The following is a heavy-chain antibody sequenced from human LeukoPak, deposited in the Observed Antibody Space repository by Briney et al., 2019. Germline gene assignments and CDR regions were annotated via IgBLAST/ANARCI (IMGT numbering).Heavy chain of an antibody. CDR3: ARGGPTGTTRPFDPFYI. D-gene: IGHD4-17*01. CDR2: IIPFFGTA. J-gene: IGHJ3*02. V-gene: IGHV1-69*01. Sequence: ASVKLSCKPSGGTLTSYAISWVRQAPGQGLEWMGGIIPFFGTAIYAPKHQRRVTITPAASTSTAYMELSSQRSEDTAVYYCARGGPTGTTRPFDPFYIWGQGTMFTVSS. CDR1: GGTLTSYA.